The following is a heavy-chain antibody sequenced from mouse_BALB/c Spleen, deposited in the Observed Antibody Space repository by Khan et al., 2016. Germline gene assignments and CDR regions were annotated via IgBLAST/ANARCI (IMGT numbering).Heavy chain of an antibody. CDR3: ASTSTGRYDLDY. Sequence: QVQLMESGPGLVAPSQSLSITCTVSGFSLTDYGVSWIRQPPGKGLEWLGVIWGGGSTYYNSALKSRLSISKDNSKSQVFLTMNSLQTDDTAMYYCASTSTGRYDLDYWGQGTTLTVSS. V-gene: IGHV2-6-5*01. CDR2: IWGGGST. J-gene: IGHJ2*01. D-gene: IGHD2-14*01. CDR1: GFSLTDYG.